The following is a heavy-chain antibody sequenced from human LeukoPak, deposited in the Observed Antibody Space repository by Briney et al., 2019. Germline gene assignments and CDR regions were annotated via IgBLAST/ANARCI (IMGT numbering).Heavy chain of an antibody. CDR1: GFTFSNYW. D-gene: IGHD6-19*01. V-gene: IGHV3-7*01. CDR2: IKQDGSDQ. Sequence: PGGSLRLSCAASGFTFSNYWMNWVRQAPGKGLEWVANIKQDGSDQYYVDSVKGRFTISRDNAKNSLYLQMNSLRAEDTAVYYCARDLGSGWYDNWFDPWGQGTLVTVSS. J-gene: IGHJ5*02. CDR3: ARDLGSGWYDNWFDP.